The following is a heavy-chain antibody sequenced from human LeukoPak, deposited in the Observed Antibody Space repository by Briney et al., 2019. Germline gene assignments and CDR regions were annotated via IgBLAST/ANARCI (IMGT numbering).Heavy chain of an antibody. CDR3: ARRSIAAAGTFKFDP. D-gene: IGHD6-13*01. CDR2: ISSSSSYI. CDR1: GFTFSSYS. J-gene: IGHJ5*02. V-gene: IGHV3-21*01. Sequence: GGSLRLSCAASGFTFSSYSMNWVRQAPGKGLEWVSSISSSSSYIYYADSVKGRFTISRDNAKNSLYLQMNSLRAEDTAVYYCARRSIAAAGTFKFDPWGQGTLVTVSS.